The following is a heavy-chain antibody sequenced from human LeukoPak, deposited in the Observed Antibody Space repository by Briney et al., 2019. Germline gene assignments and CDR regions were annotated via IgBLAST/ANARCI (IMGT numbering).Heavy chain of an antibody. CDR2: IYSGGST. CDR3: ARGPRGFDP. CDR1: GFTVSSND. J-gene: IGHJ5*02. V-gene: IGHV3-53*01. Sequence: GGSLRLSCATSGFTVSSNDMSWVRQAPGKGLEWVSVIYSGGSTDYTDSVMGRFTISRDNSKNTLYLQMNSLRAEDTAVYFCARGPRGFDPWGQGTLVTVSS.